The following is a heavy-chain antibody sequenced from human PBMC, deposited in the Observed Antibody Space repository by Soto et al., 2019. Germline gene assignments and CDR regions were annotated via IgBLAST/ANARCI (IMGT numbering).Heavy chain of an antibody. Sequence: GESLKISCKGSGYSFTSYWIGWVRQMPGKGLEWMGIIYPGDSDTRYSPSFQGQVTISADKSISTAYLQWSSLKASDTAMYYCARRNYYGGNLYYFDYWGQGTLVTVSS. J-gene: IGHJ4*02. CDR2: IYPGDSDT. V-gene: IGHV5-51*01. CDR1: GYSFTSYW. CDR3: ARRNYYGGNLYYFDY. D-gene: IGHD4-17*01.